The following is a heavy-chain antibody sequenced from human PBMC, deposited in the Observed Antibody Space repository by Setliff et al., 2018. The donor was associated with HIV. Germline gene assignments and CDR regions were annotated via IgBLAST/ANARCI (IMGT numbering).Heavy chain of an antibody. V-gene: IGHV4-4*07. J-gene: IGHJ4*02. Sequence: SETLSLTCTVSGGSFSTYYWSWIRQPAGEGPEYIGRVHSTGTTIYNPSLKSRVTISVDTSQNQFSLKLSSVTAADTAIYYCARRIYGNNPYFDYWSQGTLVTVSS. CDR3: ARRIYGNNPYFDY. D-gene: IGHD4-17*01. CDR2: VHSTGTT. CDR1: GGSFSTYY.